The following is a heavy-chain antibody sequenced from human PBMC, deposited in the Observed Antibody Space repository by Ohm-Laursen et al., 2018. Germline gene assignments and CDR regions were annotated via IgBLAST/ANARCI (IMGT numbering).Heavy chain of an antibody. CDR1: GGSISSYY. Sequence: SDTLSLTCTVSGGSISSYYWSWIRQPAGKGLEWIGRIYTSGSTNYNPSLKSRVTISVDTSKNQFSLNLSSVTAADTAVYYCARDRDDYNYYWYFDLWGRGTLVTVSS. CDR2: IYTSGST. D-gene: IGHD5-24*01. J-gene: IGHJ2*01. CDR3: ARDRDDYNYYWYFDL. V-gene: IGHV4-4*07.